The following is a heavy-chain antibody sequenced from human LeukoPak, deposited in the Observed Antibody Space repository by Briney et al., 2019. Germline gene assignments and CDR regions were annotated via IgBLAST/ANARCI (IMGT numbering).Heavy chain of an antibody. CDR3: AKIDRGYSSGWSGFDP. CDR1: GGSISSYY. V-gene: IGHV4-59*01. CDR2: IYYSGTT. Sequence: QASETLSLTCTVSGGSISSYYWSWIRQPPGKGREWIGYIYYSGTTNYNPSLKSRVTIYVDTSKIEFCLKLSSVTAAATAVYYCAKIDRGYSSGWSGFDPWGQGTLVTVSS. D-gene: IGHD6-19*01. J-gene: IGHJ5*02.